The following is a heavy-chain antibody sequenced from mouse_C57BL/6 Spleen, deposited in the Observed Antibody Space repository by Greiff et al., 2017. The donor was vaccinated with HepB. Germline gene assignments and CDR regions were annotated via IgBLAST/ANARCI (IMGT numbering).Heavy chain of an antibody. J-gene: IGHJ2*01. Sequence: EVKLVESGGGLVKPGGSLKLSCAASGFTFSSYAMSWVRQTPEKRLEWVATISDGGSYTYYPDNVKGRFTISRDNAKNNLYLQMSHLKSEDTAMYYCARGDGYYDDYDYWGQGTTLTVSS. V-gene: IGHV5-4*03. CDR1: GFTFSSYA. D-gene: IGHD2-3*01. CDR3: ARGDGYYDDYDY. CDR2: ISDGGSYT.